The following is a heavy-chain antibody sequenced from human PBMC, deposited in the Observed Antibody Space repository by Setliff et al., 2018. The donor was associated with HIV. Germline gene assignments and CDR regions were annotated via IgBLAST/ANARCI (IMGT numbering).Heavy chain of an antibody. CDR2: IIPIFGTA. Sequence: GASVKVSCKASGYTFSDYAMNWVRQAPGQGLEWMGGIIPIFGTANYEKKFQGRVTITTDESTSTAYMERSSLRSEDTAVYYCARGGADYDYVWGSYPQYYYYMDVWGKGTTVTVSS. D-gene: IGHD3-16*02. V-gene: IGHV1-69*05. CDR3: ARGGADYDYVWGSYPQYYYYMDV. CDR1: GYTFSDYA. J-gene: IGHJ6*03.